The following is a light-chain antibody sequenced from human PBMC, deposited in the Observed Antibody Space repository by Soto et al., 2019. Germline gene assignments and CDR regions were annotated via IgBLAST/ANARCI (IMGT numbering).Light chain of an antibody. CDR3: CSYAGISTFYV. V-gene: IGLV2-23*02. CDR1: SSDVRSYNL. CDR2: GVN. J-gene: IGLJ1*01. Sequence: QSALTQPASVSGSPGQSITISCTGTSSDVRSYNLVSWYQQHPGKAPKLMTYGVNKRPSGVSNRFSGSKSGNTASLTISGFQAEDEADYYCCSYAGISTFYVFGTGTKVTVL.